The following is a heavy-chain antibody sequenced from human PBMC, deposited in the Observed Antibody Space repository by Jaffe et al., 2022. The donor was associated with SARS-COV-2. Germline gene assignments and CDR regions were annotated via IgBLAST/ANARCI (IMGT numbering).Heavy chain of an antibody. V-gene: IGHV4-61*02. CDR3: AREGYNWNYLDYYYGMDV. CDR2: IYTSGST. D-gene: IGHD1-7*01. Sequence: QVQLQESGPGLVKPSQTLSLTCTVSGGSISSGSYYWSWIRQPAGKGLEWIGRIYTSGSTNYNPSLKSRVTISVDTSKNQFSLKLSSVTAADTAVYYCAREGYNWNYLDYYYGMDVWGQGTTVTVSS. CDR1: GGSISSGSYY. J-gene: IGHJ6*02.